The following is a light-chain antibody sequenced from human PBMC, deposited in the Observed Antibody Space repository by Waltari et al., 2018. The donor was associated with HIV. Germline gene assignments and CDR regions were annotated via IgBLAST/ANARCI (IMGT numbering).Light chain of an antibody. CDR3: SSFAPTNKFYVL. Sequence: QSTLTQPPSASGSPGQSVTLYCTGTSTDIGGYNYVSWYQQHPGKAPKLIMTEVTKRPSGVPDRFSGSKSGNTASLTVSGLQADDEALYYCSSFAPTNKFYVLFGGGTTLTVL. CDR2: EVT. J-gene: IGLJ2*01. CDR1: STDIGGYNY. V-gene: IGLV2-8*01.